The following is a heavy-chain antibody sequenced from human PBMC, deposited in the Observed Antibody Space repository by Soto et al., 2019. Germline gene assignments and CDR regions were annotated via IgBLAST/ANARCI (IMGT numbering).Heavy chain of an antibody. Sequence: GGSLRLSCAASGFTFSSYWMSWVRQAPGKGLEWVANIKQDGSEKYYVDSVKGRFTISRDNAKNSLYLQMNSLRAEDTAVYYCARDRRAGNYNWFDPWGQGTLVTVSS. CDR2: IKQDGSEK. CDR3: ARDRRAGNYNWFDP. V-gene: IGHV3-7*01. J-gene: IGHJ5*02. D-gene: IGHD1-1*01. CDR1: GFTFSSYW.